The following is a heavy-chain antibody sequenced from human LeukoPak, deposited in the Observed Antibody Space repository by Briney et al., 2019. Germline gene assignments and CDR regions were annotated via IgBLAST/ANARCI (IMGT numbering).Heavy chain of an antibody. CDR1: GGTFSSYA. J-gene: IGHJ4*02. D-gene: IGHD6-19*01. V-gene: IGHV1-69*05. CDR2: IIPIFGTA. Sequence: GASVKVSCEASGGTFSSYAISWVRQAPGQGLEWMGTIIPIFGTANYAQKFQGRVTITTDESTSTAYMELSSLRSEDTAVYYCARDPSSGGYLEYYFDYWGQGTLVTASS. CDR3: ARDPSSGGYLEYYFDY.